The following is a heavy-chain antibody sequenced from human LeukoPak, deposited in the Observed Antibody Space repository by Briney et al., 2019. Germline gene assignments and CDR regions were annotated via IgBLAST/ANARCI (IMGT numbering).Heavy chain of an antibody. J-gene: IGHJ4*02. CDR2: MYYSGST. CDR1: GGSISSSSYY. D-gene: IGHD1-26*01. Sequence: ASETLSLTCTVSGGSISSSSYYWGWIRQPPGKGLEWIGSMYYSGSTYYKPSLKSRVTISIDTSKNQFSLKLSSVTAADTAVYYCARAHQGELRSFDYWGQGTLVTVSS. CDR3: ARAHQGELRSFDY. V-gene: IGHV4-39*07.